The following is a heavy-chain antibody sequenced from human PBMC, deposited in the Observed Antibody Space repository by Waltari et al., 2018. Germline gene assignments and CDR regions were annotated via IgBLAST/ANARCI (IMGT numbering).Heavy chain of an antibody. Sequence: EVPLVESGGGLVKPGGSLRAPWVSSGFTFTTHTMTWVRQAPGEGLEWVATIYSDSSSAYYADSVRARFTIFRDNAGNSLYLQINSLRVEDTAVYYCTRDIYTGSPVEAYDIWGQGTMVTVSS. CDR3: TRDIYTGSPVEAYDI. CDR2: IYSDSSSA. D-gene: IGHD1-26*01. J-gene: IGHJ3*02. CDR1: GFTFTTHT. V-gene: IGHV3-21*01.